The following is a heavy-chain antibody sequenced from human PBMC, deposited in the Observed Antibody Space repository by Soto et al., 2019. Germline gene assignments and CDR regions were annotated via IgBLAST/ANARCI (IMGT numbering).Heavy chain of an antibody. V-gene: IGHV3-7*01. Sequence: GGSLRLSCATSGFTFSSFWMSWVRQAPGKGLEWVANIKQDGSEKYYVDSVRGRFSISRDNAKNSLFLQMNSLRAEDTAVYYCARRPYGDYGDYFDYWGQGTLVTVSS. CDR1: GFTFSSFW. J-gene: IGHJ4*02. CDR3: ARRPYGDYGDYFDY. D-gene: IGHD4-17*01. CDR2: IKQDGSEK.